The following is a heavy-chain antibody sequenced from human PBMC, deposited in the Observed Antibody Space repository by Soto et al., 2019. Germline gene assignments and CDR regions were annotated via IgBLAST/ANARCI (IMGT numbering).Heavy chain of an antibody. CDR2: ISYDGSNK. V-gene: IGHV3-30*18. J-gene: IGHJ3*02. Sequence: QVQLVESGGGVVQPGRSLRLSCAASGFTFSSYGMHWVRQAPGKGLEWVAVISYDGSNKYYADSVKGRFTISRDNSKNTLYLQMTSLRAEDTAVYYCAKNVLLWFGEFNDAFDIWGQGTMVTVSS. CDR3: AKNVLLWFGEFNDAFDI. D-gene: IGHD3-10*01. CDR1: GFTFSSYG.